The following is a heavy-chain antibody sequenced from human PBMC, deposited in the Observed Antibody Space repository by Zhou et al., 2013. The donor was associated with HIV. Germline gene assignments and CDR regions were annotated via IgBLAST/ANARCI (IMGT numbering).Heavy chain of an antibody. Sequence: QVQVVQSGAEVKKPGSSVKVSCKASGGTFSSYAITWVRQAPGQGLEWMGGIIPIFGTANYAQKFQGRVTITTDESTSTAYMELSSLRSEDTAVYYCARVRYGGNLGYYYMDVWGKGTTVTVSS. CDR2: IIPIFGTA. V-gene: IGHV1-69*05. J-gene: IGHJ6*03. D-gene: IGHD2-21*02. CDR3: ARVRYGGNLGYYYMDV. CDR1: GGTFSSYA.